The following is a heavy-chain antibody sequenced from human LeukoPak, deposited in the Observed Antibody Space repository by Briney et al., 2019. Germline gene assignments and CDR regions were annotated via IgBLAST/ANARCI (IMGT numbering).Heavy chain of an antibody. Sequence: GGSLRLSCAASGFTFSSYEMNWVRQAPGKGLEWVSYISSSGGTIYYADSVKGRFTISRDNAKNSLYLQMNSLRAEDTALYYCARGPGGSRRIDYWGQGTLVTVSS. CDR2: ISSSGGTI. CDR1: GFTFSSYE. J-gene: IGHJ4*02. D-gene: IGHD5-12*01. V-gene: IGHV3-48*03. CDR3: ARGPGGSRRIDY.